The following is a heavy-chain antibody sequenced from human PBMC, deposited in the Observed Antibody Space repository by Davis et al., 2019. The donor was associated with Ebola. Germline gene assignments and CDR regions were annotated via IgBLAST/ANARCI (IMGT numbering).Heavy chain of an antibody. Sequence: GESLKVSCKASGYTFTSYDINWVRQATGQGLEWMGWMNPNSGNTGYAQKFQGRVTMTRNTSISTAYMELSSLRSDDTAVYYCARVHRAYYYGSGIHLGWFDPWGQGTLVTVSS. CDR1: GYTFTSYD. CDR2: MNPNSGNT. J-gene: IGHJ5*02. CDR3: ARVHRAYYYGSGIHLGWFDP. D-gene: IGHD3-10*01. V-gene: IGHV1-8*01.